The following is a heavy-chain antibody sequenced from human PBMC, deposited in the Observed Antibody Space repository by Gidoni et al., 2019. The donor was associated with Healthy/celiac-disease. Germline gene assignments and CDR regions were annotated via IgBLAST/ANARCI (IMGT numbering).Heavy chain of an antibody. J-gene: IGHJ6*02. CDR2: INHSGST. V-gene: IGHV4-34*01. CDR1: GGSFSGYY. D-gene: IGHD6-19*01. CDR3: ARDSIAVVHNYYYYYGMDV. Sequence: QVQLQQWGAGLLKPSETLSLTCAVYGGSFSGYYWSWIRQPPGKGLEWIGEINHSGSTNYNPSLKSRVTISVDTSKNQFSLKLSSVTAADTAVYYCARDSIAVVHNYYYYYGMDVWGQGTTVTVSS.